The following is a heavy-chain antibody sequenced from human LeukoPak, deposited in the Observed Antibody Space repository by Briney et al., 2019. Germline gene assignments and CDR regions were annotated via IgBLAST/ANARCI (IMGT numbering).Heavy chain of an antibody. Sequence: GASVKVSCKASGGTFSSYAISWVRQAPGQGLEWMGGIIPIFGTANYAQKFQGRVTITTDESTSTAYMELSSLRSEDTAVYYCASPGHIGVVSPFRYWGQGTLVTVSS. V-gene: IGHV1-69*05. CDR1: GGTFSSYA. CDR3: ASPGHIGVVSPFRY. CDR2: IIPIFGTA. J-gene: IGHJ4*02. D-gene: IGHD3-3*01.